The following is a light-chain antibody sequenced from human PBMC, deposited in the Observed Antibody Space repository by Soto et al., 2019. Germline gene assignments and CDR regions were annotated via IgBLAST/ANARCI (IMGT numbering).Light chain of an antibody. CDR2: GAS. Sequence: EVVMTQSPATLSVSPGERATLSCRASQNVNANLAWYQQKPGQAPRLLIHGASTRATGIPARFSGSGFGTAFTXXIXSXXSEDFAVYYCQQYNTWLWTFGQGTKVEGK. V-gene: IGKV3-15*01. J-gene: IGKJ1*01. CDR3: QQYNTWLWT. CDR1: QNVNAN.